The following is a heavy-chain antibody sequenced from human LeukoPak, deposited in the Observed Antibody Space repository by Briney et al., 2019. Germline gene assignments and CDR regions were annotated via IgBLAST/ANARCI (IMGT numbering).Heavy chain of an antibody. J-gene: IGHJ5*02. CDR1: GDSISGSNYH. CDR3: AREPDA. CDR2: VHHTGRA. V-gene: IGHV4-39*07. Sequence: SETLSLTCTVSGDSISGSNYHWGWIRQPPGKGLEWLGTVHHTGRAFYNPSLRGRTTVSVDTSKNQFYLKLTSVTAADTAVYYCAREPDAWGQGTLVTVSS.